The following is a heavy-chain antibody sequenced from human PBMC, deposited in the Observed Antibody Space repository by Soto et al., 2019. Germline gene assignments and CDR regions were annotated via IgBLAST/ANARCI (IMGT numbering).Heavy chain of an antibody. Sequence: GASVKVSCKASGYTFTSYAIHWVRQAPGRRLGWMGWINTGNGNTKYSQNLQGRVTITWDTSASTAYMELISLRSEDTAVYYCARGDYCGRDCFFPRDYWGQGTLVTVSS. D-gene: IGHD2-21*02. CDR3: ARGDYCGRDCFFPRDY. CDR1: GYTFTSYA. CDR2: INTGNGNT. J-gene: IGHJ4*02. V-gene: IGHV1-3*04.